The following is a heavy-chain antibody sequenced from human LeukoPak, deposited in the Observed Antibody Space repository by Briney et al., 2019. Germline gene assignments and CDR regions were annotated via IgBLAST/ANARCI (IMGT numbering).Heavy chain of an antibody. J-gene: IGHJ4*02. D-gene: IGHD3-10*01. CDR2: ISTYNGNT. CDR3: ARSMVRAVTQVASDY. CDR1: GYTYSDYG. V-gene: IGHV1-18*01. Sequence: ASVKVSCKASGYTYSDYGISWVRQAPGQGLEWMGWISTYNGNTVYAEKLQGRVTMTTDTSTSTAYMELRSLRSDDTAVYYCARSMVRAVTQVASDYWGQGTLVTVSS.